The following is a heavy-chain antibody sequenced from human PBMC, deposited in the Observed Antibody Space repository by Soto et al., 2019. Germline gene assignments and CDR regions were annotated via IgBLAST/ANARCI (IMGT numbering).Heavy chain of an antibody. CDR1: GFTFSSYS. D-gene: IGHD3-9*01. CDR2: ISSSSSTI. J-gene: IGHJ6*02. CDR3: ARDLYYDILTGYTYYGMDV. V-gene: IGHV3-48*01. Sequence: PGGSLRLSCAASGFTFSSYSMNWVRQAPGKGLEWVSYISSSSSTIYYADSVKGRFTISRDNAKNSLYLQMNSLRAEDTAVYYCARDLYYDILTGYTYYGMDVWGQGTTVTVSS.